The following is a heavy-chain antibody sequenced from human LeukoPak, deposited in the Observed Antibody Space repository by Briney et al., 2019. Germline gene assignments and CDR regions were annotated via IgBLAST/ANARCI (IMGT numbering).Heavy chain of an antibody. D-gene: IGHD6-19*01. Sequence: GRSLRLSCAASGFTFSSYGMHWVRQAPGKGLEWVAVISYDGSNKYYADSVKGRFTISRDNSKNTLYLQMNSLRAEDTAVYYCARDPLDGYSSGWYYFDYWGQGTLVTVSS. CDR1: GFTFSSYG. J-gene: IGHJ4*02. V-gene: IGHV3-30*03. CDR2: ISYDGSNK. CDR3: ARDPLDGYSSGWYYFDY.